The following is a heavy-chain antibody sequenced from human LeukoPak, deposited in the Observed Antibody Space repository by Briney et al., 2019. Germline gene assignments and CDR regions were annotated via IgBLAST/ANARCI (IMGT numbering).Heavy chain of an antibody. CDR3: ATYRQVLLPFES. J-gene: IGHJ4*02. CDR2: ISSSSTI. V-gene: IGHV3-48*01. D-gene: IGHD2-8*02. CDR1: GFTFSSYS. Sequence: GGSLRLSCAASGFTFSSYSMNWVRQAPGKGLEWVSYISSSSTIYYADSVKGRFTISRDNAKNSLYLQMNSLRAEDTAIYYCATYRQVLLPFESWGQGTLVTVSS.